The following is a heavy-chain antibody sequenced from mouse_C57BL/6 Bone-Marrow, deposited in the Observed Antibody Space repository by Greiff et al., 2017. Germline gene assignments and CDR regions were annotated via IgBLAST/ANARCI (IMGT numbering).Heavy chain of an antibody. CDR1: GYTFTSYW. CDR3: ARKGSLGGSFDY. D-gene: IGHD4-1*01. J-gene: IGHJ2*01. CDR2: IYPTSGRT. Sequence: VQLQQPGAELVKPGASVKMSCKASGYTFTSYWITWVKQRPGQGLEWIGDIYPTSGRTNYNEKFKSKAILTVDTSSNTAYMQLSSLTSEDSAVFYCARKGSLGGSFDYGGRGKTTTVTA. V-gene: IGHV1-55*01.